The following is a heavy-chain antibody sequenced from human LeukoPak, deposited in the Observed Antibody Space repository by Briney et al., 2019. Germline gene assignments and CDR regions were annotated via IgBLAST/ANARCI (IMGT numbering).Heavy chain of an antibody. CDR3: VKGRGGYVKHKTFDN. D-gene: IGHD5-18*01. Sequence: PVRSLSLSCVASGFTFSSYWMSCVRQPPAKGLEWVFNIKHVGSEASYAASLRGRFTISKAHARTSVFLHLTRLRTETTATYYCVKGRGGYVKHKTFDNWGQGTLVTVSS. CDR1: GFTFSSYW. V-gene: IGHV3-7*01. J-gene: IGHJ4*02. CDR2: IKHVGSEA.